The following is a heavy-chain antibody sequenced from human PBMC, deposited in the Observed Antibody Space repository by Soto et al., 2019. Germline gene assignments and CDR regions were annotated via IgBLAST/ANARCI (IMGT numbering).Heavy chain of an antibody. V-gene: IGHV3-23*01. D-gene: IGHD1-1*01. J-gene: IGHJ4*02. CDR1: GFTFASYT. CDR2: ISGSGGNT. CDR3: AKRGVYKPDY. Sequence: EVHLLESGGDLVQPGGSLRLSCSASGFTFASYTMNWVRQAPGKGLECVSSISGSGGNTYYADSAKGRFTISRDNSKNTLYLQMTSLRVDDTAVYYCAKRGVYKPDYWGQGTLVTVSS.